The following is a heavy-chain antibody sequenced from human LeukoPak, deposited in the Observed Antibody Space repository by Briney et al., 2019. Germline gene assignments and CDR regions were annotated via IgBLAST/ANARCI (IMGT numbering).Heavy chain of an antibody. Sequence: ASAKVSCKASGYTFTGYYMHWVRQAPGQGLEWMGRINPNSGGTNYAQKFQGRVTMTRDTSISTAYMELSRLRSDDTAVYYCARSPEYYYDSSGYSFDYWGQGTLVTVSS. CDR3: ARSPEYYYDSSGYSFDY. V-gene: IGHV1-2*06. CDR1: GYTFTGYY. D-gene: IGHD3-22*01. CDR2: INPNSGGT. J-gene: IGHJ4*02.